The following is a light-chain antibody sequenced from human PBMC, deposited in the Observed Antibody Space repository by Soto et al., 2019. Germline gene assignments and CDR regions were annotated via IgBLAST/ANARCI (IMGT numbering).Light chain of an antibody. V-gene: IGKV1-39*01. CDR2: GAS. CDR3: QQSYSTLWT. CDR1: QSITIY. J-gene: IGKJ1*01. Sequence: DIQMTQSPSSLSASVGDRVTSTCGASQSITIYVNWYQQKPGEGPNLLIFGASTLQSGVPSRFSGSGSGTDFTLTISSLQPEDFATYYCQQSYSTLWTFGQGTKVDIK.